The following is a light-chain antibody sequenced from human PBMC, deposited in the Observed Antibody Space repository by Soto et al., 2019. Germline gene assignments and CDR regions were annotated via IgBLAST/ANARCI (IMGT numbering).Light chain of an antibody. CDR1: QSVNKNY. CDR2: GAS. J-gene: IGKJ1*01. CDR3: QQYATSPRT. Sequence: ENVLTQSPGTLSLSPGEDATLSCRASQSVNKNYLAWYQQIPGQHPRLLIYGASSRVTGIPDRFSGRGSGTDFTLTISRLELEVFSVYYCQQYATSPRTFGHGT. V-gene: IGKV3-20*01.